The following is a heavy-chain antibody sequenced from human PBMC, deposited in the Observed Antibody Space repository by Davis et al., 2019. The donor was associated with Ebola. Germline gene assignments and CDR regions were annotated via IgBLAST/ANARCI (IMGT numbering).Heavy chain of an antibody. D-gene: IGHD2-8*01. J-gene: IGHJ6*04. CDR2: INAGNGNT. V-gene: IGHV1-3*01. CDR3: ARDVCTNGVCYYFAYGMDV. CDR1: GYTFTSYA. Sequence: ASVKVSCKASGYTFTSYAMHWVRQAPGQRLEWMGWINAGNGNTKYSQKFQGRVTITRDTSASTAYMELSSLRSEDTAVYYCARDVCTNGVCYYFAYGMDVWGKGTTVTVSS.